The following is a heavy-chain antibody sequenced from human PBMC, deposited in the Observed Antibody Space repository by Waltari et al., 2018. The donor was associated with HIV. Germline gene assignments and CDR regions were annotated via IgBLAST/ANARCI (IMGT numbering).Heavy chain of an antibody. J-gene: IGHJ3*01. V-gene: IGHV3-7*01. Sequence: EVQLVESGGGLVQPWGSLRLACAASGFTFSTFWMSWVRQAPGKGLEWVANIKQDGSDKYYVDSVKGRFTISRDNAKQFLYLQMNSLRVEDTAIYFCARAPLVVQAFDLWGQGTMVTVAS. CDR3: ARAPLVVQAFDL. CDR2: IKQDGSDK. D-gene: IGHD1-1*01. CDR1: GFTFSTFW.